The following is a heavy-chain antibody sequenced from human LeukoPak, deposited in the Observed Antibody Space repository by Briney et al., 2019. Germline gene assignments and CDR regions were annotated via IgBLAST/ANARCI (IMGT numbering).Heavy chain of an antibody. CDR1: GFTFSAST. CDR3: TTVGTTMV. Sequence: GGSLRLSCAASGFTFSASTMHWVRLASGKGLEWVGRIRSKANSYATAYAASVKGRFTISRDDSKNTAYLQINSLETEDTAVYYCTTVGTTMVWGQGALVTVSS. J-gene: IGHJ4*02. V-gene: IGHV3-73*01. CDR2: IRSKANSYAT. D-gene: IGHD5-18*01.